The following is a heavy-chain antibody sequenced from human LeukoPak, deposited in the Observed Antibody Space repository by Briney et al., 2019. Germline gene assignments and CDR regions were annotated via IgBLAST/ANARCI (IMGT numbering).Heavy chain of an antibody. D-gene: IGHD3-10*01. Sequence: SETLSLTCTISGGPISRSYWTWIRQAPGKGLEWIWCIFKSGSTLYNPSPKSRGTISEDTSRSQFSLKLSSATAADTAVYYCARASSGAIYYYGMDVWRQGTTVTVSS. CDR2: IFKSGST. CDR3: ARASSGAIYYYGMDV. J-gene: IGHJ6*02. V-gene: IGHV4-59*01. CDR1: GGPISRSY.